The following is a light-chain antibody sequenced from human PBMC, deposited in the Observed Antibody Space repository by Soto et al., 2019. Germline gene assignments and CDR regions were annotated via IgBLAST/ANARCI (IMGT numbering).Light chain of an antibody. Sequence: QSALTQPRSVSESPGQSVTISCTGTSSDVGGYNYVSWFQQHPGKAPKLMIYDVTKRPSGVPDRFSGSKSGNTASLTISGLQPIDEADYYCCSYAGSYTYVFGTGTQLTVL. CDR2: DVT. CDR3: CSYAGSYTYV. J-gene: IGLJ1*01. V-gene: IGLV2-11*01. CDR1: SSDVGGYNY.